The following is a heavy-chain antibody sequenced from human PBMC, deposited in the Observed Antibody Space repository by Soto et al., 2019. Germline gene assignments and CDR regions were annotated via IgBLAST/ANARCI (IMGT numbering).Heavy chain of an antibody. V-gene: IGHV4-34*01. CDR1: GGSFSGYY. Sequence: SETLSLTCAVYGGSFSGYYWSWIRQPPGKGLEWIGEINHSGSTNYNPSLKSRITISVDTSKNQFSLKLSSVTAADTAVYYCARVGDGGWYDGNWFDPWGQGTLVTVSS. J-gene: IGHJ5*02. CDR2: INHSGST. CDR3: ARVGDGGWYDGNWFDP. D-gene: IGHD6-19*01.